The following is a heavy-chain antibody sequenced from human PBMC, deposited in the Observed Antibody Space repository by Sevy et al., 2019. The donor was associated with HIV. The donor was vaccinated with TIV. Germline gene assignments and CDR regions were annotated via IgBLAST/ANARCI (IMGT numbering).Heavy chain of an antibody. CDR2: IYYSGST. CDR3: ARLSWSNSGRLWFVR. J-gene: IGHJ5*02. D-gene: IGHD6-25*01. Sequence: SETLSLTCTVSGGSISSSSYYWGWIRQPPGKGLEWIASIYYSGSTYYNPSFKCRVTISVDTSKNQFSLKLSSVTAADTAVYYCARLSWSNSGRLWFVRWGQGTLVTDSS. CDR1: GGSISSSSYY. V-gene: IGHV4-39*01.